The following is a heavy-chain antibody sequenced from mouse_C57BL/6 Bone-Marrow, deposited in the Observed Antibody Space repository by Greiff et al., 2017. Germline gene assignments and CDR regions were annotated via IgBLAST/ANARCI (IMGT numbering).Heavy chain of an antibody. J-gene: IGHJ1*03. CDR3: TRAPYIWYFDV. CDR2: ISSGGDYI. V-gene: IGHV5-9-1*02. CDR1: GFTFSSYA. Sequence: EVKVVESGEGLVKPGGSLKLSCAASGFTFSSYAMSWVRQTPEKRLEWVAYISSGGDYIYYADTVKGRFTISRDNARNTLYLQMSSLKSEDTAMYYCTRAPYIWYFDVWGTGTTVTVSS.